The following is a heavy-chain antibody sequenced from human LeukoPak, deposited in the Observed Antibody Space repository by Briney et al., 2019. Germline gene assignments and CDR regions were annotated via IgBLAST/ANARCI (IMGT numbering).Heavy chain of an antibody. V-gene: IGHV3-21*01. Sequence: PGGSLRLSCAASGFTFSSYSMNWVRQAPGKGLEWVSSISSSSSYIYYADSVKGRFTISRDNAKNSLYLQMNSLRAEDTAVYYCASLSYGYSSAAGRNYWGQGTLVTVSS. CDR1: GFTFSSYS. D-gene: IGHD5-18*01. CDR3: ASLSYGYSSAAGRNY. CDR2: ISSSSSYI. J-gene: IGHJ4*02.